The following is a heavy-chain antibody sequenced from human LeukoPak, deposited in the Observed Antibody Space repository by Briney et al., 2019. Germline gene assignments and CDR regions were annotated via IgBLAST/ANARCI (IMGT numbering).Heavy chain of an antibody. J-gene: IGHJ6*03. Sequence: KPSETLSLTCAVYGGSFSGYYWSWIRQPPGKGLEWIGEINHSGSTNYNPSLKSRVTISVDTSKNQFSLKLSSVTAADTAVYYCARAHYDFWSGYYTGRKSYYYYMDVWGKGTTVTVSS. D-gene: IGHD3-3*01. CDR1: GGSFSGYY. CDR3: ARAHYDFWSGYYTGRKSYYYYMDV. CDR2: INHSGST. V-gene: IGHV4-34*01.